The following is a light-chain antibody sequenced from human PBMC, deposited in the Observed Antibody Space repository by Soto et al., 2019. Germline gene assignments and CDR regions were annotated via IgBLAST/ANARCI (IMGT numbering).Light chain of an antibody. V-gene: IGLV2-14*01. CDR3: SSYTSSSPYV. CDR1: SSDIGDNNY. J-gene: IGLJ1*01. CDR2: EVS. Sequence: QSVLTQPASVSGSPGQSITISCTGTSSDIGDNNYVSWYQQNPGKAPKLMIYEVSNRPSGVSNRFSASKSGNTASLTISGLQAEDEADYYCSSYTSSSPYVFGTGTKLTVL.